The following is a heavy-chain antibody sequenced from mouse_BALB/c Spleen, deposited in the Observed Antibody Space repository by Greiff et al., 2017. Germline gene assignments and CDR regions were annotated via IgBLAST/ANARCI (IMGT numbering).Heavy chain of an antibody. CDR1: GYTFSSYW. J-gene: IGHJ4*01. CDR3: ARSQSYYAMDY. Sequence: VQLHQSGAELMKPGASVKISCKATGYTFSSYWIEWVKQRPGHGLEWIGEILPGSGSTNYNEKFKGKATFTADTSSNTAYMQLSSRTSEDSAVYYCARSQSYYAMDYWGQGTSVTVSS. V-gene: IGHV1-9*01. CDR2: ILPGSGST. D-gene: IGHD6-1*01.